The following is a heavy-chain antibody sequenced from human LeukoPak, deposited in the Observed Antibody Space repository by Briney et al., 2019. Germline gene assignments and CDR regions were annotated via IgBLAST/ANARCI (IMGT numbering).Heavy chain of an antibody. CDR2: LSYDGSGK. Sequence: PGGSLRLSCAASGFTFNTYGMHWVRQAPGKGLEWVAALSYDGSGKWYTDSVTGRFTISRDNSENTVYLQMNSLRTEDTAVYYCAKDRSYYGAGSFFEYWGQGTLVTVSS. D-gene: IGHD3-10*01. CDR1: GFTFNTYG. CDR3: AKDRSYYGAGSFFEY. J-gene: IGHJ4*02. V-gene: IGHV3-30*18.